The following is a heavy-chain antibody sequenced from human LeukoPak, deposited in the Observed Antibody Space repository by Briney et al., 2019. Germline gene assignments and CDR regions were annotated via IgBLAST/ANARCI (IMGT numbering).Heavy chain of an antibody. D-gene: IGHD3-9*01. CDR2: ISGSGGST. V-gene: IGHV3-23*01. J-gene: IGHJ6*03. CDR1: GFTFSSYG. CDR3: ARTTWMRYYDILTGYPYYYYYMDV. Sequence: GGSLRLSCAASGFTFSSYGMSWVRQAPGKGLEWVSAISGSGGSTYYADSVKGRFTISRDNSKNTLYLQMNSLRAEDTAVYYCARTTWMRYYDILTGYPYYYYYMDVWGKGTTVTISS.